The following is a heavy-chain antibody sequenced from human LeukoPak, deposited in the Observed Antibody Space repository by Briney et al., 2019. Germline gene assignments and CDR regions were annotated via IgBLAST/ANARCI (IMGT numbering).Heavy chain of an antibody. V-gene: IGHV1-24*01. Sequence: GASVKVSCKVSGYTLTELSMHWVRQAPGKGLEWMEGFDPEDGETIYAQKFQGRVTMTEDTSTDTAYMELSSLRSEDTAVYYCATGGPDSSGFDYWGQGTLVTVSS. CDR2: FDPEDGET. CDR3: ATGGPDSSGFDY. CDR1: GYTLTELS. J-gene: IGHJ4*02. D-gene: IGHD6-19*01.